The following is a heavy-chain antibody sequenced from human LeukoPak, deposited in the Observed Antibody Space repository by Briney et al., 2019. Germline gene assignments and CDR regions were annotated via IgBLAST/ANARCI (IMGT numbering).Heavy chain of an antibody. CDR3: ARTSSSGNDY. D-gene: IGHD6-13*01. Sequence: GGSLRLSCAASGFTFSTFAMVWVRQPPGKGLEWVSSIFPSGGEIHYADSVKGRFTISRDNAKNTLYLQMNSLRAEDTAVYYCARTSSSGNDYWGQGTLVTVSS. CDR1: GFTFSTFA. CDR2: IFPSGGEI. V-gene: IGHV3-23*01. J-gene: IGHJ4*02.